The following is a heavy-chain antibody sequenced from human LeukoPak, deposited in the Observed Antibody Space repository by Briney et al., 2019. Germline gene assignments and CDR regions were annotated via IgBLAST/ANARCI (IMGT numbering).Heavy chain of an antibody. CDR1: GYTFIGYY. CDR3: ARGVAGVYFYYYMDV. J-gene: IGHJ6*03. V-gene: IGHV1-2*02. CDR2: INPNNGDT. Sequence: GASVKVSCKASGYTFIGYYMHWVRQAPGQGLEWMGWINPNNGDTHYAQKFQGTVTMTRDTSISTAYMELSSLRSDDTAVYYCARGVAGVYFYYYMDVWGKGTTVTVSS. D-gene: IGHD1-14*01.